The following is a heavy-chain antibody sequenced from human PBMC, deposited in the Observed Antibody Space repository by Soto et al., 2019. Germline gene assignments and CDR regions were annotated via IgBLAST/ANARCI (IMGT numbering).Heavy chain of an antibody. CDR1: GGTFSSYT. CDR3: ARERPLNGRTPFDY. J-gene: IGHJ4*02. V-gene: IGHV1-69*08. CDR2: IIPILGIA. D-gene: IGHD2-8*01. Sequence: QVQLVQSGAEVKKPGSSVKVSCKASGGTFSSYTISWVRQAPGQGLEWMGRIIPILGIANYAQKFQGRVTITANKXXSTADMELSSLRSEYTAVYYCARERPLNGRTPFDYWGQGTLVTVSS.